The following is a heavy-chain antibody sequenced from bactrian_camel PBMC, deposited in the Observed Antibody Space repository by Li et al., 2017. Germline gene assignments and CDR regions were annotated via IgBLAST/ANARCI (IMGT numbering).Heavy chain of an antibody. Sequence: VQLVESGGGLVQSGGSLRLSCAASGLTFSSYAMSWVRQAPGKGLEWVSAINSGGGSTYYADSVKGRFAISRDNTKNTVYLQLNSLKSEDMAMYYCTNHNSGFEDWGQGTQVTVS. CDR1: GLTFSSYA. D-gene: IGHD5*01. CDR3: TNHNSGFED. J-gene: IGHJ4*01. CDR2: INSGGGST. V-gene: IGHV3S40*01.